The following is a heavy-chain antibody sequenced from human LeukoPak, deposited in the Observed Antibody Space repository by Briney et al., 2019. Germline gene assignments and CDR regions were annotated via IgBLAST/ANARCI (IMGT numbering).Heavy chain of an antibody. D-gene: IGHD3-10*01. CDR2: IISIRGIA. CDR1: GGTFSSYA. J-gene: IGHJ3*02. CDR3: AIPLDYYATGSYDDAFDI. V-gene: IGHV1-69*04. Sequence: SAVQVSCKASGGTFSSYAISWVRQHPGQEREWMGRIISIRGIANYAQKLQGRVTIIADKSTNTAYMKLSSLSSEDTAVYYCAIPLDYYATGSYDDAFDIWGQGTMVTVSS.